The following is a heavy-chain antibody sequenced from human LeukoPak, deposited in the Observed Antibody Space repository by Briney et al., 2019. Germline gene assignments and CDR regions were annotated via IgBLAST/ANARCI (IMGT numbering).Heavy chain of an antibody. CDR1: GYSFANYW. CDR2: IHPGDSDT. D-gene: IGHD2-15*01. CDR3: ARLSCSGGSCLYSA. Sequence: GSSLNISCETSGYSFANYWIAWGRHPPEKVLKCIEIIHPGDSDTRYSPSFQGQVTISLDQSISPAYLQWASLRASDTAMYYCARLSCSGGSCLYSAWGQGSLVSVSS. J-gene: IGHJ4*02. V-gene: IGHV5-51*01.